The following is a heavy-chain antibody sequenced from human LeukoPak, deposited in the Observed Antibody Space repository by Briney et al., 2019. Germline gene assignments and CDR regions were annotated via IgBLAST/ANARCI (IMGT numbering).Heavy chain of an antibody. Sequence: PSETLSLTCTVSGYSISSGYYWGWIRQPPGKGLEWIGSIYHSGSTYYNPSLKSRVTISVDTSKNQFSLKLSSVTAADTAVYYCARDCSSTSCQGAFDYWGQGTWSPSPQ. CDR2: IYHSGST. V-gene: IGHV4-38-2*02. J-gene: IGHJ4*02. CDR1: GYSISSGYY. D-gene: IGHD2-2*01. CDR3: ARDCSSTSCQGAFDY.